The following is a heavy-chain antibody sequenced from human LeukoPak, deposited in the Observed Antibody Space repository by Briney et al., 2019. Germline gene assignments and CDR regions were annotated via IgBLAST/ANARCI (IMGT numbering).Heavy chain of an antibody. J-gene: IGHJ4*02. CDR3: ASHSSGWDFDY. Sequence: PSETLSLTCAVYGGSFSGYYWSWIRQPPGKGLEWIGEINHSGSTNYNPSLKSRVTISVDTSKNQFSLKLSPVTAADTAVYYCASHSSGWDFDYWGQGTLVTVSS. CDR1: GGSFSGYY. V-gene: IGHV4-34*01. CDR2: INHSGST. D-gene: IGHD6-19*01.